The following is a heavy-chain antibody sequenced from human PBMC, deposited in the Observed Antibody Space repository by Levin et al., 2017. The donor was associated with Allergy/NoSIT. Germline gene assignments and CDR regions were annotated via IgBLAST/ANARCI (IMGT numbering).Heavy chain of an antibody. D-gene: IGHD6-19*01. CDR2: ISWNSGSI. CDR1: GFTFDDYA. J-gene: IGHJ6*02. Sequence: PGGSLRLSCAASGFTFDDYAMHWVRQAPGKGLEWVSGISWNSGSIGYADSVKGRFTISRDNAKNSLYLQMNSLRAEDTALYYCAKDLSRGDIAVAGDHYYYYGMDVWGQGTTVTVSS. CDR3: AKDLSRGDIAVAGDHYYYYGMDV. V-gene: IGHV3-9*01.